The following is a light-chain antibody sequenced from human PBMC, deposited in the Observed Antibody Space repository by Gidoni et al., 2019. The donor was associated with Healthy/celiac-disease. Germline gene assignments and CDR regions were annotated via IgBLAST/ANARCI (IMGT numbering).Light chain of an antibody. CDR3: YSTDSSGNHEVV. CDR1: ALPKKY. CDR2: EDS. Sequence: SYELTQPPSVSVSPGQTARITCSGDALPKKYAYWYQQKSGQAPVLVIYEDSKRPSGIPEIFSGSSSGTMATLTISGAQFEDEADYYCYSTDSSGNHEVVFGGGTKLTVL. J-gene: IGLJ2*01. V-gene: IGLV3-10*01.